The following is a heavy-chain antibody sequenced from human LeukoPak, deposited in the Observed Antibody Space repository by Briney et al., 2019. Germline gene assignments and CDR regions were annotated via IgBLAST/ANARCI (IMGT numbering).Heavy chain of an antibody. V-gene: IGHV4-34*01. CDR1: GGSFSGYY. D-gene: IGHD3-3*01. CDR3: ARVSSGYYDFWSGYPQYNWFDP. J-gene: IGHJ5*02. CDR2: INHSGST. Sequence: SETLSLTCAVYGGSFSGYYWSWIRQPPGNGLEWIGEINHSGSTNYNPSLKSRVTISVDTSKNQFSLKLSSVTAADTAVYYCARVSSGYYDFWSGYPQYNWFDPWGQGTLVTVSS.